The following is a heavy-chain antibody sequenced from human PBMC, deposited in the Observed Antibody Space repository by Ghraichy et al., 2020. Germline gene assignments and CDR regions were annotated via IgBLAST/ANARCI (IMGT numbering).Heavy chain of an antibody. CDR1: GFTFGDHT. J-gene: IGHJ4*02. CDR2: IRCKACTGPS. D-gene: IGHD7-27*01. CDR3: ARAGKTGDFQDF. Sequence: GGSLRLSCTASGFTFGDHTMSWFRQAPGKGLEWIGFIRCKACTGPSLYAASVKGRFTISRDDSKSIAYLQMDNLRIEDTGVYYCARAGKTGDFQDFWGQGALVTVSS. V-gene: IGHV3-49*03.